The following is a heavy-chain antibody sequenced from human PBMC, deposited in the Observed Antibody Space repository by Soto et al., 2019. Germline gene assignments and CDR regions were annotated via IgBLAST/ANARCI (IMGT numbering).Heavy chain of an antibody. CDR3: VRDQDSAMAMATTDYYFDY. CDR2: ISASGATV. D-gene: IGHD5-18*01. CDR1: GFVFSDYP. V-gene: IGHV3-11*01. J-gene: IGHJ4*02. Sequence: GGSLRLSCGVSGFVFSDYPMTWIRQAPGKGLEWLSYISASGATVYYGDSVKGRFTISRDNAKKSVYLQMNGLRAEDSAVYYCVRDQDSAMAMATTDYYFDYWGQGALVTVSS.